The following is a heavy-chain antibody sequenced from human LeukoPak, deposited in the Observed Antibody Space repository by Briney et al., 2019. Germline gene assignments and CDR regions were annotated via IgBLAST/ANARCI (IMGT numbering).Heavy chain of an antibody. CDR3: ARQYYYDHFDY. D-gene: IGHD3-22*01. V-gene: IGHV3-7*01. CDR2: IKQDGSEK. Sequence: PGGSLRLSCAASGLTFSSYAMSWVRQAPGKGLEWVANIKQDGSEKYYVDSVKGRFTISRDNAKNSLYLQMNSLRAEDTAVYYCARQYYYDHFDYWGQGTLVTVSS. CDR1: GLTFSSYA. J-gene: IGHJ4*02.